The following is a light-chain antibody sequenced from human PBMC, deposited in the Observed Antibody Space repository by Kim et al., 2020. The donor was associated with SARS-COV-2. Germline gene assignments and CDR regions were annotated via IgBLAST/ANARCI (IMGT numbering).Light chain of an antibody. Sequence: EIVMTQSPATLSVSPGEKATLSCRASQSVSTNVAWYQQKPGQAPRLLMYGTSTRATGIPGRFSGSGSGTEFTLTISSLQSEDFAVYYCQQYNNLRTFAQGTKVDI. J-gene: IGKJ1*01. CDR2: GTS. CDR3: QQYNNLRT. V-gene: IGKV3-15*01. CDR1: QSVSTN.